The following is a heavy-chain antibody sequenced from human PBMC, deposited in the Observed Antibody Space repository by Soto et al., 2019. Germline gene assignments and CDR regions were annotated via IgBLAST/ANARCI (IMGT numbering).Heavy chain of an antibody. J-gene: IGHJ4*02. D-gene: IGHD3-10*01. CDR2: ISSSSSTI. CDR3: ARDGPWFGELSVDY. Sequence: GGSLRLSCAASGFTFSSYSMNWVRQAPGKGLEWVSYISSSSSTIYYADSVKGRFTISRDNAKNSPYLQMNSLRAEDTAVYYCARDGPWFGELSVDYWGQGTLVTVSS. V-gene: IGHV3-48*01. CDR1: GFTFSSYS.